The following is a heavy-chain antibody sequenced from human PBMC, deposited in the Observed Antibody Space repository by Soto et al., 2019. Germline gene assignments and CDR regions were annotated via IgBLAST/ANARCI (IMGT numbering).Heavy chain of an antibody. CDR3: ARDLGAGSYDFWSGYYFLGGYYYYGMDV. D-gene: IGHD3-3*01. V-gene: IGHV3-23*01. J-gene: IGHJ6*02. CDR1: GFTFSSYA. CDR2: ISGSGGST. Sequence: EVQLLESGGGLVQPGGSLRLSCAASGFTFSSYAMSWVRQAPGKGLEWVSAISGSGGSTYYADSVKGRFTISRDNSKNTANLEMNSLRAVDRAVYYCARDLGAGSYDFWSGYYFLGGYYYYGMDVWGQGTTVTVSS.